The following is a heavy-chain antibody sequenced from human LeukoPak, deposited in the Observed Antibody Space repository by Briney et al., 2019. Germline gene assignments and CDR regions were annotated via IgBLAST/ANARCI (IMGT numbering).Heavy chain of an antibody. CDR3: ARDPRSSGWYSCYDY. Sequence: SETLSLTCTVSGGSISSHYWSWIRQPPGKGLEWIGYIYYSGSTNYNPSLKSRVTISVDTSKNQFSLKLSSVTAADTAVYYCARDPRSSGWYSCYDYWGQGTLVTVSS. CDR2: IYYSGST. CDR1: GGSISSHY. V-gene: IGHV4-59*11. J-gene: IGHJ4*02. D-gene: IGHD6-19*01.